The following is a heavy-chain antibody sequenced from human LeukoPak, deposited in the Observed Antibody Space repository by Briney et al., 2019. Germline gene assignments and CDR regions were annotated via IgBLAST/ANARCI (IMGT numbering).Heavy chain of an antibody. CDR1: GFTVSSNY. V-gene: IGHV3-53*01. CDR3: AKRYSYGPMDV. J-gene: IGHJ6*02. Sequence: GGSLRLSCAASGFTVSSNYMSWVRQAPGKGLEWVSVIYSGGSTYYADSVKGRFTISRDNSKNTLYLQMNSLRAEDTAVYYCAKRYSYGPMDVWGQGTTVTVSS. D-gene: IGHD5-18*01. CDR2: IYSGGST.